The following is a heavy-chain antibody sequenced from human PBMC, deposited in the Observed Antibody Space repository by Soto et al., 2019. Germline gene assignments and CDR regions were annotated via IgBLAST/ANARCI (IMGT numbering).Heavy chain of an antibody. V-gene: IGHV3-30-3*01. CDR3: ARDKDQYDFWGGTLDS. CDR1: NFVFSVYS. J-gene: IGHJ4*02. CDR2: ISYDGGNK. Sequence: QLVESGGGVVQPERSRKLSCKASNFVFSVYSLHWVRQAPGKGLEWVALISYDGGNKYYADSVKGRFTISRDNSKNTLYLQMNSLRREDTAVYYCARDKDQYDFWGGTLDSWGQGTLVTVSS. D-gene: IGHD3-3*01.